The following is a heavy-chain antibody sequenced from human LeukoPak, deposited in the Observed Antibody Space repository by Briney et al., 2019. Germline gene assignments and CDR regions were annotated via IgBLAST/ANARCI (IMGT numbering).Heavy chain of an antibody. D-gene: IGHD4-17*01. CDR1: GYTFTGYY. CDR2: INPSGGST. Sequence: GASVKVSCKASGYTFTGYYMHWVRQAPGQGLEWMGIINPSGGSTSFAQKFQGRVTMTRDMSTSTIYMELNSLRSEDTAVYYCARAWEAVPGHYGVIDYWGQGTLVTVSS. V-gene: IGHV1-46*01. J-gene: IGHJ4*02. CDR3: ARAWEAVPGHYGVIDY.